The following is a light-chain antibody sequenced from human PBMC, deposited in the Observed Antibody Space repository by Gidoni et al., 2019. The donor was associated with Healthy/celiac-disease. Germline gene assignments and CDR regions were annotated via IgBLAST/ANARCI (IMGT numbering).Light chain of an antibody. V-gene: IGKV3-11*01. Sequence: EIVLTQSPATLSLSPGERATLSCRASQSVSSYLAGYQQKPGQAPRLLIYDASNRATGIPARFSGSGSGTDFTLTISSLEPEDVAVYYCQQRSNWPRITFGQGTRLEIK. CDR2: DAS. CDR3: QQRSNWPRIT. CDR1: QSVSSY. J-gene: IGKJ5*01.